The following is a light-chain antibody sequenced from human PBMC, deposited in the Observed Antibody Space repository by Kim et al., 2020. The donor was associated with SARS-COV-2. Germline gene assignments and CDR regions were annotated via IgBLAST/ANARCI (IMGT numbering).Light chain of an antibody. J-gene: IGKJ1*01. V-gene: IGKV1-39*01. CDR1: QSISSY. CDR3: QQSYSTPGT. Sequence: ASVGDRVTITCRASQSISSYLNWYQQKPGKAPKLLIYAASSLQSGVPSRFSGSGSGTDFTLTISSLQPEDFATYYCQQSYSTPGTFGKGTKVDIK. CDR2: AAS.